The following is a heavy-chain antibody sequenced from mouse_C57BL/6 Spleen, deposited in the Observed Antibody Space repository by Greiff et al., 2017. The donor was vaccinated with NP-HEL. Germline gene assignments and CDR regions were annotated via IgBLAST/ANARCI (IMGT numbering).Heavy chain of an antibody. CDR3: ARVWGYDYDEEAYYYAMDY. D-gene: IGHD2-4*01. V-gene: IGHV1-39*01. CDR2: INPNYGTT. Sequence: EVQLQESGPELVKPGASVKISCKASGYSFTDYNMNWVKQSNGKSLEWIGVINPNYGTTSYNQKFKGKATLTADQSSSTAYMQLNSLTSEDSAVYYCARVWGYDYDEEAYYYAMDYWGQGTSVTVSS. CDR1: GYSFTDYN. J-gene: IGHJ4*01.